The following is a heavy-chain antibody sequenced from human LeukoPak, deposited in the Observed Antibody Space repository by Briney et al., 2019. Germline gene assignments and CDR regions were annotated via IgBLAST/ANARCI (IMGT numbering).Heavy chain of an antibody. CDR1: GYTFTSYA. J-gene: IGHJ4*02. CDR3: ARDRRYCSSTSCYGPLGY. Sequence: ASVNVSCKASGYTFTSYAMHWVRHAPGQRLEWMGWINAGNGNTKYSQKFQGRVTITRDTSASTAYMELSSRRSEDTAVYYWARDRRYCSSTSCYGPLGYWGQGTLVTVSS. D-gene: IGHD2-2*01. CDR2: INAGNGNT. V-gene: IGHV1-3*01.